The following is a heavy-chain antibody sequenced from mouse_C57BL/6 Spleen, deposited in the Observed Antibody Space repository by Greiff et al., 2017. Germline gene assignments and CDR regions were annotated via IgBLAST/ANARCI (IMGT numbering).Heavy chain of an antibody. CDR2: INPSTGGT. D-gene: IGHD3-1*01. J-gene: IGHJ2*01. Sequence: VQLQQSGPELVKPGASVKISCKASGYSFTGYYMNWVKQSPEKSLEWIGEINPSTGGTTYNQKFKAKATLTVYKSSSTAYMQRKSLTAEDSAVYYCARKGLTLDYWGQGTTLTVSS. CDR3: ARKGLTLDY. V-gene: IGHV1-42*01. CDR1: GYSFTGYY.